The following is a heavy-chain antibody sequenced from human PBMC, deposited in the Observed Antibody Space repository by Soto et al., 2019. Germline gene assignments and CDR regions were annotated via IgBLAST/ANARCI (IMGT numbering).Heavy chain of an antibody. CDR2: MNPNSGNT. CDR3: ARGLGRITIFGVVITPTSRYHYYYMDV. D-gene: IGHD3-3*01. J-gene: IGHJ6*03. V-gene: IGHV1-8*01. Sequence: ASVKVSCKASGYTFTSYDINWVRQATGQGLEWMGWMNPNSGNTGYAQKFQGRVTMTRNTSISTAYMELSSLRSEDTAVYYCARGLGRITIFGVVITPTSRYHYYYMDVWGKGTTVTVSS. CDR1: GYTFTSYD.